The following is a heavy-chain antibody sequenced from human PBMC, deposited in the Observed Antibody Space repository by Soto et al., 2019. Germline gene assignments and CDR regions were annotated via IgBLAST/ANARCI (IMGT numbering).Heavy chain of an antibody. Sequence: QIQLVQSGAEVKKPGASVKVSCKASGYTFSSYHITWVRQAPGQGLEWMGWISAYNGNTHYAQKLQGRVTMTTDPSTSTAYLELRSQKSDDTAVYYCARDLPEVENWGQGTLVTVSS. J-gene: IGHJ4*01. CDR3: ARDLPEVEN. CDR1: GYTFSSYH. V-gene: IGHV1-18*01. CDR2: ISAYNGNT.